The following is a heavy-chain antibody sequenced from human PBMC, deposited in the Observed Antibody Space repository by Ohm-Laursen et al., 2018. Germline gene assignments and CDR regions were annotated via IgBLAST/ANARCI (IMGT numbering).Heavy chain of an antibody. CDR2: IYPGDSDT. Sequence: GESLRISCKGSGYTFTTYWIGWVRQMPGKGLEWMGIIYPGDSDTRYSPSFQGQVTISADKSISTAYLQWSNLKASDTAIYYCARSCSSGSCYFFDYWGQGTLVTVSS. V-gene: IGHV5-51*01. CDR3: ARSCSSGSCYFFDY. J-gene: IGHJ4*02. D-gene: IGHD2-2*01. CDR1: GYTFTTYW.